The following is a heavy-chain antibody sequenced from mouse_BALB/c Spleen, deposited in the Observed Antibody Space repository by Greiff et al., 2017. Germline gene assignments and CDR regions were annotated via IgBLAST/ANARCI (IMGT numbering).Heavy chain of an antibody. Sequence: VQLQQSGAELVKPGASVKLSCTASGFNIKDTYMHWVKQRPEQGLEWIGRIDPANGNTKYDPKFQGKATITADTSSNTAYLQLSSLTSEDTAVYYCAGVGYGYAMDYWGQGTSVTVSS. D-gene: IGHD3-1*01. CDR2: IDPANGNT. V-gene: IGHV14-3*02. CDR1: GFNIKDTY. CDR3: AGVGYGYAMDY. J-gene: IGHJ4*01.